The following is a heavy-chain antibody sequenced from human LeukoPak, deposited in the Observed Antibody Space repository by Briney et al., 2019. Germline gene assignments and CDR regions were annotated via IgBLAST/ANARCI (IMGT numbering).Heavy chain of an antibody. V-gene: IGHV4-39*07. CDR3: ARVVPVAGTFPDS. D-gene: IGHD6-19*01. Sequence: SEPLSLTCIVSGASISNSSHYWGWIRQPPGKGLEWIGNIYYTGTTYYAPSLKSRFTISIDASKSQFSLKVSSVTAAHTAVYYCARVVPVAGTFPDSWGQGTLVTVSS. CDR1: GASISNSSHY. CDR2: IYYTGTT. J-gene: IGHJ4*02.